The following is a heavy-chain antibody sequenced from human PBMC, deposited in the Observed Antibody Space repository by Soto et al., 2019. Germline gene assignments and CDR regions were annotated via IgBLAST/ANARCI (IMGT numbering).Heavy chain of an antibody. D-gene: IGHD2-15*01. CDR1: GFTFSSYA. J-gene: IGHJ4*02. Sequence: EVQLLESGGGLVQPGGSLRLSCAASGFTFSSYAMSWVRQAPGKGLEWVSAISGSGGSTYYADSVKGRFTISRDNSKNTLYLQMNSLRAEDTAVYYCAKAPLPYCSGGSCSTNYFDYWGQGTLVTVSS. V-gene: IGHV3-23*01. CDR2: ISGSGGST. CDR3: AKAPLPYCSGGSCSTNYFDY.